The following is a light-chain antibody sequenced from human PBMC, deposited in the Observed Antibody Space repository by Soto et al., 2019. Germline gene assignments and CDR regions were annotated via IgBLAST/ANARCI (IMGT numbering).Light chain of an antibody. CDR1: QSVSSNY. Sequence: EIVLTQSPGTLSLSPGERATLSCRASQSVSSNYLAWYQQKLGQAPRLLIHGASRRATGIPDRFSGSGSGTDFTLTISRLEPEDFAVYYCQQYGRSPRTFGQGTKVELK. J-gene: IGKJ1*01. CDR3: QQYGRSPRT. CDR2: GAS. V-gene: IGKV3-20*01.